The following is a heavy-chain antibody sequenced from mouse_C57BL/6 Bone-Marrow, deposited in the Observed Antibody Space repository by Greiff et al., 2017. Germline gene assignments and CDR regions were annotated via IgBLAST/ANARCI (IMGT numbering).Heavy chain of an antibody. J-gene: IGHJ4*01. CDR3: ANFLWLRRRCAMDD. CDR1: GYTFTSYW. Sequence: QVQLQQPGAELVKPGASVKLSCKASGYTFTSYWMHWVKQRPGQGLEWIGMIHPNSGSTNYNEKFKSKATLTVDKSSSTAYMQLSSLTSEDSAVYYCANFLWLRRRCAMDDWGPGTSVTVSS. CDR2: IHPNSGST. D-gene: IGHD2-2*01. V-gene: IGHV1-64*01.